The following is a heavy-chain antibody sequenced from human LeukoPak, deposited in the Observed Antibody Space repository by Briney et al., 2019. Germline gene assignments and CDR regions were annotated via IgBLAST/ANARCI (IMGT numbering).Heavy chain of an antibody. D-gene: IGHD2-8*02. CDR2: ISYDGSNK. CDR3: AREYWSNAFDI. Sequence: GGSLRLSCTASGFTFSSYAMHWVRQAPGKGLEWVAVISYDGSNKYYADSVKGRFTISRDNSKNTLYLQMNSLRAEDTAVYYCAREYWSNAFDIWGQGTMVTVSS. CDR1: GFTFSSYA. V-gene: IGHV3-30*04. J-gene: IGHJ3*02.